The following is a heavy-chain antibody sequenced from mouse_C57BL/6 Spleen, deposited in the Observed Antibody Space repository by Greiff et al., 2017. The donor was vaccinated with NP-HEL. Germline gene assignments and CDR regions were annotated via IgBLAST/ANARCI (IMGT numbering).Heavy chain of an antibody. J-gene: IGHJ4*01. CDR3: ARPLSSLYYYAMDY. V-gene: IGHV5-9*01. CDR1: GFTFSSYT. Sequence: EVQRVESGGGLVKPGGSLKLSCAASGFTFSSYTMSWVRQTPEKRLEWVATISGGGGNTYYPDSVKGRFTISRDNAKNTLYLQMSSLRSEDTALYYCARPLSSLYYYAMDYWGQGTSVTVSS. CDR2: ISGGGGNT.